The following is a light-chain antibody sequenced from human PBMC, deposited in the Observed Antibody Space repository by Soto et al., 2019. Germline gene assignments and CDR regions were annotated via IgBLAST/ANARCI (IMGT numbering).Light chain of an antibody. Sequence: IVMPQSPDSLAVALRERATIHCKSSQSVLYISNNKNYLAWYKQKPGQPPKLLIYWASTRESGVPDRFSGSGSGTDFTLTISSLKAEDVAVYYCQQYYSTPITFGQGTRLEIK. V-gene: IGKV4-1*01. CDR2: WAS. CDR3: QQYYSTPIT. J-gene: IGKJ5*01. CDR1: QSVLYISNNKNY.